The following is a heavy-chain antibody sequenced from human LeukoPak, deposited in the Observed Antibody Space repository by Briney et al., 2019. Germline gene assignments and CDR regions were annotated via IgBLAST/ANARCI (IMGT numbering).Heavy chain of an antibody. D-gene: IGHD4-23*01. CDR3: ARGVLGSVGNYAFDI. V-gene: IGHV4-30-2*01. CDR2: IYHSGST. Sequence: TLSLTCTVSGGSISSGGYYWSWIRQPPGKGLEWIGYIYHSGSTYYNPSLKSRVTISVDRSKNQFSLKLSSVTAADTAVYYCARGVLGSVGNYAFDIWGQGTMVTVSS. CDR1: GGSISSGGYY. J-gene: IGHJ3*02.